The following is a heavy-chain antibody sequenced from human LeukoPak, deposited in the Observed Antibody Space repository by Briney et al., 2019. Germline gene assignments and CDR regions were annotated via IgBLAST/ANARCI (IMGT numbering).Heavy chain of an antibody. CDR3: ARDDIPVI. CDR1: GFSVSDYY. Sequence: PGGSLRLSCAASGFSVSDYYMNWVRQAPGKGLEWVSFIYSDGRTYYADYVKGRFPISRDNSRNTLYLQMNSLRVEDTAVYYCARDDIPVIWGQGTMVTVSS. V-gene: IGHV3-53*01. D-gene: IGHD2-15*01. CDR2: IYSDGRT. J-gene: IGHJ4*02.